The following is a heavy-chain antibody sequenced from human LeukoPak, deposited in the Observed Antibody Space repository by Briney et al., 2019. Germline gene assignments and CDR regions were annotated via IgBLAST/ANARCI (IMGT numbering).Heavy chain of an antibody. V-gene: IGHV4-38-2*02. Sequence: ASETLSLTCTVSGYSISSGYYWGWIRPPPGKGLEWIGSIYHSGSTYYNPSHKSGVTILVDTSKNQFSLKLSSVTAADTAVYYCARDGSPAADSSGFDAFDIWGQGAMVTVSS. CDR2: IYHSGST. CDR1: GYSISSGYY. CDR3: ARDGSPAADSSGFDAFDI. J-gene: IGHJ3*02. D-gene: IGHD3-22*01.